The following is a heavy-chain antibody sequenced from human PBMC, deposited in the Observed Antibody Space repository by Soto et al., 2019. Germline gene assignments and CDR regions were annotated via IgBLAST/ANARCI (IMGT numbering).Heavy chain of an antibody. J-gene: IGHJ6*03. Sequence: EVQLVESGGGLVKPGGSLRLSCAASGFNFSTYSMNWVRQAPGKGLEWVSSITSSSTSIYYSDSVKGRFTISRDNAKNSLYLQMNSLRAEDTAVYYCARDRGIFGVGDYYYYMAVWGKGTTVTVSS. CDR1: GFNFSTYS. V-gene: IGHV3-21*01. CDR3: ARDRGIFGVGDYYYYMAV. CDR2: ITSSSTSI. D-gene: IGHD3-3*01.